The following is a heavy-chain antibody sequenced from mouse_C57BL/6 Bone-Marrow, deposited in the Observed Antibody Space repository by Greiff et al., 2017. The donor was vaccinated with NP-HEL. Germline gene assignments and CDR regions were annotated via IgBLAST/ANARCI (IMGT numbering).Heavy chain of an antibody. CDR3: ASLRSNFDY. V-gene: IGHV1-82*01. Sequence: QVQLQQSGPELVKPGASVKISCKASGYAFSSSWMNWVKQRPGKGLEWIGRIYPGDGDTNYNGKFKGKATLTADKSSSTAYMQLSSLASEDSAVYFSASLRSNFDYWGQGTTLTVSS. D-gene: IGHD1-1*01. CDR2: IYPGDGDT. CDR1: GYAFSSSW. J-gene: IGHJ2*01.